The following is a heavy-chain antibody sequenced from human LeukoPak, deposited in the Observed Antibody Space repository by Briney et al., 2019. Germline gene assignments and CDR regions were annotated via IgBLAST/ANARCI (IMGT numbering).Heavy chain of an antibody. CDR2: IKSDTDGGTT. D-gene: IGHD2-2*01. CDR3: TTVRLPAYFDN. Sequence: TGGSLRLSCAASGFTVNNAWMTWIRQAPGKGLEWVGRIKSDTDGGTTDYAAPVKGRFTISRDDSRNTLYLQMNSLKTDDTAVYFCTTVRLPAYFDNWGQGTLATVSS. CDR1: GFTVNNAW. J-gene: IGHJ4*02. V-gene: IGHV3-15*01.